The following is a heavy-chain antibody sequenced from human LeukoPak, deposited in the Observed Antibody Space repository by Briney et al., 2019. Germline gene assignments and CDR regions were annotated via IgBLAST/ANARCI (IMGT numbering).Heavy chain of an antibody. J-gene: IGHJ5*02. CDR3: ARDTSSGWYLGWFDP. D-gene: IGHD6-19*01. V-gene: IGHV4-59*12. CDR2: IYYSGST. Sequence: SETLSLTCTVSGGSISSYYWSWIRQPPGKGLEWIGYIYYSGSTNYNPSLKSRVTISVDKSKNQFSLKLSSVTAADTAVYYCARDTSSGWYLGWFDPWGQGTLVTVSS. CDR1: GGSISSYY.